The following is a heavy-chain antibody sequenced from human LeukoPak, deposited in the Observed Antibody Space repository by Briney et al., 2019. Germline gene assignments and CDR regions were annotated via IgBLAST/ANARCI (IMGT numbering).Heavy chain of an antibody. CDR2: IYYSGST. D-gene: IGHD6-13*01. Sequence: SETPSLTCTVSGGSISSSSYYWGWLRQPPGKGLEWIGSIYYSGSTYYNPSLKSRVTISVDTSKNQFSLKLSSVTAADTAVYYCAKMSSSWYEDAFDIWGQGTMVTVSS. J-gene: IGHJ3*02. CDR1: GGSISSSSYY. CDR3: AKMSSSWYEDAFDI. V-gene: IGHV4-39*05.